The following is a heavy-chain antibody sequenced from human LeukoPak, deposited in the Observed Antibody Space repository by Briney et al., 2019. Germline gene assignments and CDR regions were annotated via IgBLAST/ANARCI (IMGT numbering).Heavy chain of an antibody. CDR3: ARGTRDCSSTSCLYYFDY. CDR1: GYTFTSYD. J-gene: IGHJ4*02. V-gene: IGHV1-8*03. CDR2: MNPNSGNT. Sequence: ASVKVSCKASGYTFTSYDINWLRQATGQGLEGMGWMNPNSGNTGYAQKFQGRVTITRNTSISTAYMELSSLRSEDTAVYYCARGTRDCSSTSCLYYFDYWGQGTLVTVSS. D-gene: IGHD2-2*01.